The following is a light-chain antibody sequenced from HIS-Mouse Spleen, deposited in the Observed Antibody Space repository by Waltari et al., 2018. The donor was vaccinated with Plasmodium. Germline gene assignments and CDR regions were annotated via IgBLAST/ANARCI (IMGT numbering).Light chain of an antibody. V-gene: IGLV3-10*01. Sequence: SYKLTQPPSVSVSPGQTARITCSGDALPKKYAYWYQQKSGQAPVRVIYEDSKRPSGIPERFSGSSSGTMATLTISGAQVEDEADYYCYSTDSSGNHRVFGGGTKLTVL. J-gene: IGLJ3*02. CDR2: EDS. CDR1: ALPKKY. CDR3: YSTDSSGNHRV.